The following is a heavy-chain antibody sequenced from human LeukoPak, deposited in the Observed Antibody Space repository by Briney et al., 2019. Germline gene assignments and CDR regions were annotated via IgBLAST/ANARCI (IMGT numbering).Heavy chain of an antibody. J-gene: IGHJ4*02. CDR1: GGTFSSYA. Sequence: ASVKVSCTASGGTFSSYAISWVRQAPGQGLEWMGWIRGYNGNTNYVQKFRGRVAMTTDTSTSTVYMDLRSLRSDDTAVYYCARDIATVQHQDWGQGTLVTVSS. D-gene: IGHD1-1*01. V-gene: IGHV1-18*01. CDR2: IRGYNGNT. CDR3: ARDIATVQHQD.